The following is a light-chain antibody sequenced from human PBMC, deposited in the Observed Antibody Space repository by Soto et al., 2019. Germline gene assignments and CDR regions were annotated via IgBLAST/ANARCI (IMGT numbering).Light chain of an antibody. CDR1: SSDVGGYNY. Sequence: QSVLTQPASVSGSPGQSITISCTGTSSDVGGYNYVSWYQQHPGKAPKLMIYDVSNRPSGVSNRFSGSKSGNTASLTISGIQAEDEADYYCSSYTSSSTLLFGGGTTLSVL. V-gene: IGLV2-14*01. CDR2: DVS. CDR3: SSYTSSSTLL. J-gene: IGLJ2*01.